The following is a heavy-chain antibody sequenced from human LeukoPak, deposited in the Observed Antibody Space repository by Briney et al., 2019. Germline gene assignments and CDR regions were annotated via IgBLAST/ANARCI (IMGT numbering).Heavy chain of an antibody. Sequence: WGSLRLSCAASGFTFDDYGMSRVGQAPGKGLEWVSGINWNGGSTGYADSVKGRFTISRDNAKNSLYLQMNSLRAEDTALYYCAREKAAAGYYYYYYYMDVWGKGTTVTVSS. CDR2: INWNGGST. D-gene: IGHD6-13*01. J-gene: IGHJ6*03. CDR3: AREKAAAGYYYYYYYMDV. V-gene: IGHV3-20*04. CDR1: GFTFDDYG.